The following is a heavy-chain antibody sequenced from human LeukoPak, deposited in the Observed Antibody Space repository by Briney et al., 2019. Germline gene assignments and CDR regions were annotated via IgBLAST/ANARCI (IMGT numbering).Heavy chain of an antibody. CDR1: GYTFTGYY. J-gene: IGHJ4*02. V-gene: IGHV1-2*02. CDR2: INPNSGGT. Sequence: ASVTVSCKASGYTFTGYYMHWVRQAPGQGLEWMGWINPNSGGTNYAQKFQGRVTMTRDTSISTAYMELSRLRSDDTAVYYCARVSRAAAETYYFDYWGQGTLVTVSS. D-gene: IGHD6-13*01. CDR3: ARVSRAAAETYYFDY.